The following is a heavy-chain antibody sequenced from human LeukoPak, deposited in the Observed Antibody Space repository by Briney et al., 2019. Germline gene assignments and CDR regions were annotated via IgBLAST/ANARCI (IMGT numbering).Heavy chain of an antibody. CDR1: GYSISSGYY. J-gene: IGHJ3*02. Sequence: PSETLSLTCAVSGYSISSGYYWGWLRQPPGKGLEWIGSIYHSGSTYYNPSLKSRVTISVDTSKNQFSLKLSSVTAADTAVYYCAKGYSGSDAFDIWGQGTRVTVSS. V-gene: IGHV4-38-2*01. D-gene: IGHD2-15*01. CDR2: IYHSGST. CDR3: AKGYSGSDAFDI.